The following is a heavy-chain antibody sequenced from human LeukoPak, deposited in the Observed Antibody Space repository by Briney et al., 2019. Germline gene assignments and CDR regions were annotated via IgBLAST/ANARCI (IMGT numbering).Heavy chain of an antibody. CDR1: GFTFSSYA. D-gene: IGHD2-2*01. CDR3: AKRLTAAAATYYFDS. CDR2: ITPSGGDT. Sequence: GGSLRLSCAASGFTFSSYAINWVRQAPGKGLEWVSSITPSGGDTFYTDSVKGRFTISRDNSRNTLYLQMNTLRAEDTAVYYCAKRLTAAAATYYFDSWGQGTLVTVSS. V-gene: IGHV3-23*01. J-gene: IGHJ4*02.